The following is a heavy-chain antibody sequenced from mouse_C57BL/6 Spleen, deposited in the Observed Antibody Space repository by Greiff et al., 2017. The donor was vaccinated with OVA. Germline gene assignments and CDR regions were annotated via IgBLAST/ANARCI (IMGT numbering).Heavy chain of an antibody. CDR2: IDPSDSET. D-gene: IGHD2-4*01. CDR3: AREIYYDYGGFAY. J-gene: IGHJ3*01. Sequence: QVQLQQSGAELVRPGSSVKLSCKASGYTFTSYWMHWVKQRPIQGLEWIGNIDPSDSETHYNQKFKDKATLTVDKSSSTAYMQLSSLTSEDSAVYYCAREIYYDYGGFAYWGQGTLVTVSA. CDR1: GYTFTSYW. V-gene: IGHV1-52*01.